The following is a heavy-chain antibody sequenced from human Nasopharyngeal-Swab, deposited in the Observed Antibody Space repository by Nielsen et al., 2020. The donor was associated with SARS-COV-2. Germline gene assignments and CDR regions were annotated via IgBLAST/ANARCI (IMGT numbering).Heavy chain of an antibody. CDR1: VDTFTGYY. D-gene: IGHD4-17*01. CDR3: ARVVDYGDYVVYDY. V-gene: IGHV1-2*04. CDR2: INPNSGGT. Sequence: AEVKGSCKAAVDTFTGYYMHWVREAPGQGLEWMGWINPNSGGTNYAQKFQGWVTMTRDTYIRTAYMALSRLRSDDTAVYYCARVVDYGDYVVYDYWGQGTLVTVSS. J-gene: IGHJ4*02.